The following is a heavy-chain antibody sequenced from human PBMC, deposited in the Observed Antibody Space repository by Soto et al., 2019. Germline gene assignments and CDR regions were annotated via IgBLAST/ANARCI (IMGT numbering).Heavy chain of an antibody. Sequence: PGGSLRLSCAASGFTFSSYWMSWVRQAPGKGLEWVANIKQDGSEKYYVDSVKGRFTISRDNARNSLYLQMNSLRAEDTAVYYCAREENAGGDAFDIWGQGTMVTVSS. CDR1: GFTFSSYW. D-gene: IGHD3-16*01. CDR2: IKQDGSEK. V-gene: IGHV3-7*01. CDR3: AREENAGGDAFDI. J-gene: IGHJ3*02.